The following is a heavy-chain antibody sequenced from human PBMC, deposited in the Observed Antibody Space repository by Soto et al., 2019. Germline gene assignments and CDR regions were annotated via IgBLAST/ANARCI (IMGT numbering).Heavy chain of an antibody. D-gene: IGHD6-19*01. CDR2: ISAYNGNT. Sequence: QVQLVQSGAEVKKPGASVKVSCKASGYTFTSYGISWVRQAPGQGLEWMGWISAYNGNTNYAQKLQGRVTMTTDTSTRTADMELRSLRSDDTAVYYCESPLAVAGVFDVWGQGTMVTVSS. V-gene: IGHV1-18*04. CDR1: GYTFTSYG. J-gene: IGHJ3*01. CDR3: ESPLAVAGVFDV.